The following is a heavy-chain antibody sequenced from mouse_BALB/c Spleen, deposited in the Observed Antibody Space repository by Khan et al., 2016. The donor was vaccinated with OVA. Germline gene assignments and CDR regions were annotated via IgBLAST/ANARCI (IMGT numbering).Heavy chain of an antibody. D-gene: IGHD2-3*01. Sequence: EVELVESGGGLVQPGGSLKLSCATSGFTFSDYYMYWVRQTPEKRLEWVAYISNRGSTTYYPDTVRGRFTISRDTAKNTLYLQMSRLKSEDTAVYDCAREGDDGGLAYWGQGTLVTVSA. V-gene: IGHV5-12*02. CDR2: ISNRGSTT. CDR3: AREGDDGGLAY. CDR1: GFTFSDYY. J-gene: IGHJ3*01.